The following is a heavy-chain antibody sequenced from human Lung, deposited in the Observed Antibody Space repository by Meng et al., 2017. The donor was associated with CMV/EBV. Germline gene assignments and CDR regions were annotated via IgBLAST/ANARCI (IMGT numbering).Heavy chain of an antibody. J-gene: IGHJ4*02. Sequence: ASXXVSXKASGYSFTAYYIHWVRQAPGQGLEWMGWISPNSSGTNYAQRFQGRVTLTRDTSISTVYMELRRLTSDDTAVYFCARDFVVLPAATYFDYWGQGTLVTVSS. CDR2: ISPNSSGT. CDR3: ARDFVVLPAATYFDY. V-gene: IGHV1-2*02. CDR1: GYSFTAYY. D-gene: IGHD2-2*01.